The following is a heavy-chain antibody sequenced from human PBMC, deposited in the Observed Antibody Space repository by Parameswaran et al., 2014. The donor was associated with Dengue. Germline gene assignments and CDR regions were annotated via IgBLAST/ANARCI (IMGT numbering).Heavy chain of an antibody. CDR2: IWYDGSNK. J-gene: IGHJ5*02. CDR3: ASLGATTGGDWFDP. Sequence: VRQDARERGLEWVAVIWYDGSNKYYADSAKGRFTISRDNSKNTLYLQMNSLRAEDTAVYYCASLGATTGGDWFDPWGQGTLVTVS. V-gene: IGHV3-33*01. D-gene: IGHD1-26*01.